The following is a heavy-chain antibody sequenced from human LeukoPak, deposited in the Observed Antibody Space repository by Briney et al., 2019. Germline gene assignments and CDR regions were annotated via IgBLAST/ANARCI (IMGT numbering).Heavy chain of an antibody. Sequence: KPSETLSLTCAVSGYSISSGYYWGWIRQPPGKGLEWIGEINHSGSTNYNPSLKSRITISVDTSKNQFSLKLSSVTAADTAVYYCARTHIVVVPAATDDAFDIWGQGTMVTVSS. D-gene: IGHD2-2*01. CDR2: INHSGST. V-gene: IGHV4-38-2*01. J-gene: IGHJ3*02. CDR1: GYSISSGYY. CDR3: ARTHIVVVPAATDDAFDI.